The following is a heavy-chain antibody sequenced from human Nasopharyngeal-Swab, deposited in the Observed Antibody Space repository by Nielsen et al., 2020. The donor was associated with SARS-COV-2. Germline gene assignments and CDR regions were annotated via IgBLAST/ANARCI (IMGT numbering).Heavy chain of an antibody. CDR1: GFTFDDYG. CDR3: AKDINAVRLLWFGELSYSMDV. CDR2: ISWNSIDI. V-gene: IGHV3-9*01. J-gene: IGHJ6*02. D-gene: IGHD3-10*01. Sequence: GGLLRLSCAAFGFTFDDYGMHWVRQAPGKGLEWVAGISWNSIDIGYADSVKGRFTFSRDKDKKSLHLKMNSLRNQDTALYYCAKDINAVRLLWFGELSYSMDVWGQGTTVTVSS.